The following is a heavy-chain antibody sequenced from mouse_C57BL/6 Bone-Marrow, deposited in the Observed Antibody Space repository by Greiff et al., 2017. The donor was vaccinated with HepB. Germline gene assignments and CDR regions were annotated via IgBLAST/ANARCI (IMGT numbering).Heavy chain of an antibody. CDR1: GYTFTSYW. V-gene: IGHV1-64*01. Sequence: QVQLKQPGAELVKPGASVKLSCKASGYTFTSYWMHWVKQRPGQGLEWIGMIHPNSGSTNYNEKFKSKATLTVDKSSSTAYMQLSSLTSEDSAVYYCARCYRAWFAYWGQGTLVTVSA. D-gene: IGHD2-12*01. J-gene: IGHJ3*01. CDR3: ARCYRAWFAY. CDR2: IHPNSGST.